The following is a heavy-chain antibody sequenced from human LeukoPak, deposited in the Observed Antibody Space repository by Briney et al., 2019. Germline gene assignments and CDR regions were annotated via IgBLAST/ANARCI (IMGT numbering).Heavy chain of an antibody. CDR3: ARQAYCGGDCSANFDY. D-gene: IGHD2-21*02. CDR1: GYSFTSYW. Sequence: GESLQISCQGSGYSFTSYWIGWVRQMPGKGLEWMGIIYPGDSDARYSPSFQGQVTISADKSINTAYLQWSSLKASDTAMYYCARQAYCGGDCSANFDYWGQGTLVTVSS. J-gene: IGHJ4*02. V-gene: IGHV5-51*01. CDR2: IYPGDSDA.